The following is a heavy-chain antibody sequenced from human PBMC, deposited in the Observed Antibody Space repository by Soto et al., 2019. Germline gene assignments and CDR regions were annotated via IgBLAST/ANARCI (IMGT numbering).Heavy chain of an antibody. CDR1: GGSFSGYY. CDR2: INHSGST. D-gene: IGHD1-26*01. V-gene: IGHV4-34*01. J-gene: IGHJ4*02. Sequence: PSETLSLTCAVYGGSFSGYYWSWIRQPPGKGLEWIGEINHSGSTNYNPSLKSRVTISVDTSKNQFSLKLSSVTAADTAVYYCASNWRSGSYRGPGPDYWGQGTLVTVSS. CDR3: ASNWRSGSYRGPGPDY.